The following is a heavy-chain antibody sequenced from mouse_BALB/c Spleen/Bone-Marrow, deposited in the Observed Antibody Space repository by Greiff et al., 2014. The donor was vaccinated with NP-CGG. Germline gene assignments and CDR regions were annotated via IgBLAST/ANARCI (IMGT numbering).Heavy chain of an antibody. CDR3: NARGDYDFDYFDY. Sequence: EVQLQQSGAELVSSGASVKLSCTASGFNIKDYYMHWVKQRPEQGLEWIGWIDPENGDTEYAPKFQGKATMTADTSSNTAYLQLSSLTSEDTAVYYCNARGDYDFDYFDYWGQGTTLTVSS. CDR1: GFNIKDYY. J-gene: IGHJ2*01. CDR2: IDPENGDT. V-gene: IGHV14-4*02. D-gene: IGHD2-4*01.